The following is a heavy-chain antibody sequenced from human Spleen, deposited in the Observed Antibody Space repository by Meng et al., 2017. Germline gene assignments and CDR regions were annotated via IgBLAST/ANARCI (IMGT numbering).Heavy chain of an antibody. Sequence: GQLQESGPGLVKPSETLSLTCSVSGGSISLSYWSWIRQPAGEGLEWIGRIYSSGSTNYNPSLKSRLTMSVDTSKNQFSMSLSSVTAADTAVYYCARSVNWFDPWGQGTLVTVSS. D-gene: IGHD5/OR15-5a*01. J-gene: IGHJ5*02. V-gene: IGHV4-4*07. CDR2: IYSSGST. CDR3: ARSVNWFDP. CDR1: GGSISLSY.